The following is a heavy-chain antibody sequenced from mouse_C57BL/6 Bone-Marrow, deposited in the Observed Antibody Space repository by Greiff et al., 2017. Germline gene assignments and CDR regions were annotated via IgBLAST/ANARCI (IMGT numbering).Heavy chain of an antibody. CDR2: IYPTSGRT. CDR1: GYTFTSSW. V-gene: IGHV1-55*01. D-gene: IGHD4-1*01. Sequence: QVHVKQPGAELVKPGASVKLSCKASGYTFTSSWITWVKQRPGQGLEWIGDIYPTSGRTNYNEKFKSKAILTVDTSSNTAYMQLSSLTSADSAVFYCARSGPLGRSFDYWGQGTTLTVSS. J-gene: IGHJ2*01. CDR3: ARSGPLGRSFDY.